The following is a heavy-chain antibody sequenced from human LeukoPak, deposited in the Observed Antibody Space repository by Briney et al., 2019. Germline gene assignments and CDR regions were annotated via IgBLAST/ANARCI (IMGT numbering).Heavy chain of an antibody. D-gene: IGHD1-1*01. J-gene: IGHJ5*02. Sequence: GASVKVSCKASGGTFSSYAISWVRQAPGQGLEWMGGIIPIFGTANYAQKFQGRVTITADQSTSTAYMELSSLRSEDTAVYYCAREGTKRKFDPWGQGTLVTVSS. CDR3: AREGTKRKFDP. CDR1: GGTFSSYA. V-gene: IGHV1-69*13. CDR2: IIPIFGTA.